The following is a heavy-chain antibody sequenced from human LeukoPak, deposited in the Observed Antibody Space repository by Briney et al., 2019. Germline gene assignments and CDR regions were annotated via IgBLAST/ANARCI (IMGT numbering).Heavy chain of an antibody. CDR3: AVGYYYDSSGYPVDY. V-gene: IGHV3-11*01. CDR1: GFTFSDYY. CDR2: ISSSGSTI. Sequence: PGGSLRLSCAASGFTFSDYYMSWICHAPGKGLEWVSYISSSGSTIYYADSVKGRFTISRDNAKNSLYLQMNSLRAEDTAVYYCAVGYYYDSSGYPVDYWGQGTLVTVSS. J-gene: IGHJ4*02. D-gene: IGHD3-22*01.